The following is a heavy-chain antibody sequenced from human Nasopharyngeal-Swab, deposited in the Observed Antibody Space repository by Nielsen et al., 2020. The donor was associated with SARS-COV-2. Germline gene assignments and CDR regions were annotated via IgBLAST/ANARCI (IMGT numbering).Heavy chain of an antibody. CDR3: TRGSGYCSSTSCRGGDY. Sequence: GASLQISCAASGFTFSGSAMHWVRQASGKGLEWVGRIRSKANSYATAYAASVKGRFTISRDDSKNTAYLQMNSLKTEDTAVYYCTRGSGYCSSTSCRGGDYWGQGTLVTVSS. J-gene: IGHJ4*02. CDR2: IRSKANSYAT. D-gene: IGHD2-2*01. V-gene: IGHV3-73*01. CDR1: GFTFSGSA.